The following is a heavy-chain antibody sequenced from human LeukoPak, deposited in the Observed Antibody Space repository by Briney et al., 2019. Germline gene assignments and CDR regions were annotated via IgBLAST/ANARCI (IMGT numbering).Heavy chain of an antibody. D-gene: IGHD3-16*02. CDR1: GFTFSDYY. Sequence: PGGSLRLSCAASGFTFSDYYMGWIRQAPGKGLEGVSYMSGGGGDIFYADSVKGRFTISRDNAKNSLYLQMNSLRAEDTAVYYCAKDIVEAGLFFDYWGQGTLDTVSS. CDR2: MSGGGGDI. CDR3: AKDIVEAGLFFDY. J-gene: IGHJ4*02. V-gene: IGHV3-11*01.